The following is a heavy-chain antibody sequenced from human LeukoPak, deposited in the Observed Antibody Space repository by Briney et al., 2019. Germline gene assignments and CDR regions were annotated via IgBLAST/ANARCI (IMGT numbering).Heavy chain of an antibody. V-gene: IGHV3-21*01. J-gene: IGHJ6*03. CDR3: ARVNDILTGYYMDV. Sequence: PGGSLRLSCAASGFTFSSYSMNWVRQAPGKGLEWVSSISSSSSYIYYADPVKGRFTISRDNAKNSLYLQMNSLRAEDTAVYYCARVNDILTGYYMDVWGKGTAVTVSS. CDR1: GFTFSSYS. CDR2: ISSSSSYI. D-gene: IGHD3-9*01.